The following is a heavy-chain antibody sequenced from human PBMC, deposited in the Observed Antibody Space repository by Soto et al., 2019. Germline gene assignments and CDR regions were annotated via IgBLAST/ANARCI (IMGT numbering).Heavy chain of an antibody. V-gene: IGHV1-46*01. CDR3: ARGGLVVVVTAALDY. Sequence: QVQLVQSGAEVKKPGASVKVSCKASGDTFTDYYIHWVRQAPGQGLEWMGTVNPSGGHTTYAQNFLGRMTMTRDTSTSTLYMELTGLTSANTAVYYCARGGLVVVVTAALDYWGQGTLVTVSS. D-gene: IGHD2-21*02. CDR1: GDTFTDYY. CDR2: VNPSGGHT. J-gene: IGHJ4*02.